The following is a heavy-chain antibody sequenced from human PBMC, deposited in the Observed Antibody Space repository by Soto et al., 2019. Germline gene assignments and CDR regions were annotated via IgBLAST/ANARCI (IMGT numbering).Heavy chain of an antibody. D-gene: IGHD3-22*01. CDR2: IYYSGST. J-gene: IGHJ3*02. V-gene: IGHV4-59*01. Sequence: SSETLSLTCTVSGGSISSYYWSWIRQPPGKGLEWIGYIYYSGSTNYNPSLKSRVTISVDTSKNQFSLKLTSVTAADTAVYYCASLTYYYDSSGYDVHVFDIWGQGTMVTVSS. CDR3: ASLTYYYDSSGYDVHVFDI. CDR1: GGSISSYY.